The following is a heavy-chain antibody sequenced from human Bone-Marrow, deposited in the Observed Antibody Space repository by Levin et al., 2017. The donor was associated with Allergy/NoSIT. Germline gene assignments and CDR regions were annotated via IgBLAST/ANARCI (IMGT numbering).Heavy chain of an antibody. D-gene: IGHD1-26*01. CDR3: ATGEQGGSYYFDY. Sequence: GGSLRLSCAASGFTFSNYAMHWVRQAPGKGLDWVAFMSYDGSKKYYADSVKGRFTISRDNSKNTLYLQMNSLRVEDTAVYHCATGEQGGSYYFDYWGQGTLVTVSS. J-gene: IGHJ4*02. V-gene: IGHV3-30*04. CDR1: GFTFSNYA. CDR2: MSYDGSKK.